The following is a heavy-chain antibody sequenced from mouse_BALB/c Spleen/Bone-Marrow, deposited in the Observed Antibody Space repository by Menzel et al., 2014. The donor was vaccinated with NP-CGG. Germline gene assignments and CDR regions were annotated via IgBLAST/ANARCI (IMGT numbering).Heavy chain of an antibody. CDR2: INPDSSTI. V-gene: IGHV4-1*02. CDR1: GFDFSRYW. Sequence: EVKLEESGGGLVQPGGSLKLSCAASGFDFSRYWMSWVRQAPGKGPEWIGEINPDSSTINYTPSLKDKSIISRDNAKNTLYLQMSKVRSEDTALYYCGRQGYYGYFAYWGQGTLVTVSA. CDR3: GRQGYYGYFAY. J-gene: IGHJ3*01. D-gene: IGHD1-2*01.